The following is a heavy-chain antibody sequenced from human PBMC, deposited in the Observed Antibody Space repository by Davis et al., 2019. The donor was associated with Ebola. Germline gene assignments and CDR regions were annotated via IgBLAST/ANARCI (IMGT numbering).Heavy chain of an antibody. CDR1: GFTFSSYG. Sequence: GGSLRLSCAASGFTFSSYGMHWVRQAPGKGLEWVAAIWYDGSNKYYADSVTGRFTISRDNSKNPLYLQMNSLRAEDTAVYYCARGEAAAGTISRWYFDYWGQGTLVTVSS. J-gene: IGHJ4*02. CDR2: IWYDGSNK. CDR3: ARGEAAAGTISRWYFDY. D-gene: IGHD6-13*01. V-gene: IGHV3-33*01.